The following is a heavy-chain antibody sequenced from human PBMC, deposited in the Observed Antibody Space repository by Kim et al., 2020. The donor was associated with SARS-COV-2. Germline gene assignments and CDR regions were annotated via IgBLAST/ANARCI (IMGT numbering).Heavy chain of an antibody. D-gene: IGHD2-2*01. Sequence: GGSLRLSCSASGFTLSGYWMHWVRRTPGRTLMWVSRIRSDEGSDNYADAVEGRFIISRDNAKNTLYLQMKSLRAEDTRVYYCARVNNYALSFNPWSQGTL. CDR2: IRSDEGSD. V-gene: IGHV3-74*01. J-gene: IGHJ5*02. CDR3: ARVNNYALSFNP. CDR1: GFTLSGYW.